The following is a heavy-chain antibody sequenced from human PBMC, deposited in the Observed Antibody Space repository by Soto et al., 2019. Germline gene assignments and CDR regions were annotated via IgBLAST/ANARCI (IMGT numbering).Heavy chain of an antibody. Sequence: EVQLLESGGGLVQPGGSLRLSCAASGFTFSSYAMSWVRQAPGKGLEWVSTIGRSAGRTYYADSVKGRFTISRDNSTNTLYLQMNSLRAEDTAVYYCVAAGRLEFDFWGQGTLVTVSS. D-gene: IGHD1-1*01. J-gene: IGHJ4*02. CDR2: IGRSAGRT. V-gene: IGHV3-23*01. CDR3: VAAGRLEFDF. CDR1: GFTFSSYA.